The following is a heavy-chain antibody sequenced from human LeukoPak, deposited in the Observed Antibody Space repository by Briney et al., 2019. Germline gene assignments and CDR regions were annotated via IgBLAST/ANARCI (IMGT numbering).Heavy chain of an antibody. CDR3: AKRDYSSGWYAPDY. J-gene: IGHJ4*02. D-gene: IGHD6-19*01. V-gene: IGHV3-30*02. CDR2: IRYDVSNK. Sequence: FIRYDVSNKYYADSVKGRFTISRDNSKNTLYLQMNSLRAEDTAVYYCAKRDYSSGWYAPDYWGQGTLVTVSS.